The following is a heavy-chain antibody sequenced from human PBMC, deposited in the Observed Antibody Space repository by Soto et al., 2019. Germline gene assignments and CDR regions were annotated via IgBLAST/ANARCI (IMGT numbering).Heavy chain of an antibody. CDR1: GFTVSSNY. D-gene: IGHD6-13*01. Sequence: GESLRLSCAASGFTVSSNYMSWVRQAPGKGLEWVSVIYSGGSTYYADSVKGRFTISRHNSKNTLYLQMNSLRAEDTAVYYCARAMYSSSWYSEDAFDIWGQGTMVTVSS. J-gene: IGHJ3*02. CDR2: IYSGGST. V-gene: IGHV3-53*04. CDR3: ARAMYSSSWYSEDAFDI.